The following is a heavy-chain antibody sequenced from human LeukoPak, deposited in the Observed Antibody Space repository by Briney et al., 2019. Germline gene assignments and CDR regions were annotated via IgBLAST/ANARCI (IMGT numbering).Heavy chain of an antibody. Sequence: GASVKVSCKASGYTFTDYYIHWVRQAPGQGLEWMGRINPNSGGTNYAQKFQGRVTMTRDTSISTAYMELSRLRSDGTAVYYCAREHSSSSQEFDYWGQGTLVTVSS. CDR2: INPNSGGT. V-gene: IGHV1-2*06. CDR3: AREHSSSSQEFDY. D-gene: IGHD6-13*01. CDR1: GYTFTDYY. J-gene: IGHJ4*02.